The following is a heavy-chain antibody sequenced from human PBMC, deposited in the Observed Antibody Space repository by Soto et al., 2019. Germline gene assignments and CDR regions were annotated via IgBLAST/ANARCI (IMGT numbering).Heavy chain of an antibody. CDR1: AFTFSSYW. J-gene: IGHJ6*04. CDR3: ARDYTEQAMDV. CDR2: IKQDGSEK. V-gene: IGHV3-7*01. Sequence: EVQLVESGGGLVQPGGSLRLSCADSAFTFSSYWVSWVRQAPGKGLEWVANIKQDGSEKYYVDSVKGRFTISRDNAKNSLYLQMNSLRAEDTAVYYGARDYTEQAMDVWGKGTTVTVSS.